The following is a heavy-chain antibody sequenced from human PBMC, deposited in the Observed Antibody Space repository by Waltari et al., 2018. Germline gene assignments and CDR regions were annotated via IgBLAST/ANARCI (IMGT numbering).Heavy chain of an antibody. CDR3: ARGGLTIFAVLAS. D-gene: IGHD3-3*01. V-gene: IGHV3-7*01. Sequence: EVHLVESGGGLVQPGGSLRLSCAASGFTFTNCWMSWVRQAPGKGLELVANIEQDGSQKEYVDSVKGRFTISRDNAKNSLYLEMKSLRVEDTAVYYCARGGLTIFAVLASWGQGTLVTVSS. J-gene: IGHJ4*02. CDR2: IEQDGSQK. CDR1: GFTFTNCW.